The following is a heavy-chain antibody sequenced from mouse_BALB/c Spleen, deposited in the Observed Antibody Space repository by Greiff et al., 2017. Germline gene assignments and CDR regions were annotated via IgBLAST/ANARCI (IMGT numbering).Heavy chain of an antibody. CDR3: ARESPYYYGKRDYFDY. Sequence: EVQGVESGGGLVQPGGSLKLSCAASGFTFSSYGMSWVRQTPDKRLELVATINSNGGSTYYPDSVKGRFTISRDNAKNTLYLQMSSLKSEDTAMYYCARESPYYYGKRDYFDYWGQGTTLTVSS. CDR2: INSNGGST. CDR1: GFTFSSYG. V-gene: IGHV5-6-3*01. J-gene: IGHJ2*01. D-gene: IGHD1-1*01.